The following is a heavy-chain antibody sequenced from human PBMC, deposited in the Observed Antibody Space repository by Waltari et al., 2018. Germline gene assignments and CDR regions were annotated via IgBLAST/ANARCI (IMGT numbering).Heavy chain of an antibody. CDR2: IKSKNEGEIT. CDR3: TTLDAPWGG. D-gene: IGHD7-27*01. J-gene: IGHJ4*02. Sequence: EVQMVESGGGLVKPGESLRLSCAASGFTFTPAWLTWVRQAPGKGLEWVGRIKSKNEGEITDFAAPVKGRFTISRDDSKNTVYLQMTSLKTEDTAVYYCTTLDAPWGGWGQGTLVTVSS. V-gene: IGHV3-15*05. CDR1: GFTFTPAW.